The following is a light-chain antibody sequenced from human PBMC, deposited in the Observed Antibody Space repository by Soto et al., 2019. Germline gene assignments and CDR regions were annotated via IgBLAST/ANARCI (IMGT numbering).Light chain of an antibody. CDR3: QQYYSYPLT. CDR2: AAS. CDR1: QGISSY. J-gene: IGKJ2*01. Sequence: AIRVTQSPSSFAASTGDRVTITCRASQGISSYLGWYQQKPGKAPKLLIYAASTLQSGVPSRFSGSGSGTDFTLTISCLQSEDFATYYCQQYYSYPLTFGQGTKLEVK. V-gene: IGKV1-8*01.